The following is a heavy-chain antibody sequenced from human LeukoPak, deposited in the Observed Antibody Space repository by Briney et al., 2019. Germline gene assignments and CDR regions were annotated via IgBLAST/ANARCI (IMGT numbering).Heavy chain of an antibody. CDR2: IKEDGNGK. CDR1: GFTFSSYW. Sequence: GGSLRLSCAASGFTFSSYWMSWVRQAPGKGLEWLANIKEDGNGKNYVDSVKGRFTISRDNAKNSLYLQVNSLRAEDAAVYFCAKAPVTSCRGAYCYPFDSWGQGTLVTVSS. D-gene: IGHD2-21*01. CDR3: AKAPVTSCRGAYCYPFDS. J-gene: IGHJ4*02. V-gene: IGHV3-7*03.